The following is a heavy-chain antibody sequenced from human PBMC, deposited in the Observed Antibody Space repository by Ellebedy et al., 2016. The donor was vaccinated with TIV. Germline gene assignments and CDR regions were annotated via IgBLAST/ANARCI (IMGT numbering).Heavy chain of an antibody. J-gene: IGHJ4*02. D-gene: IGHD6-13*01. Sequence: GESLKISCGASGFSFSTHGMHWVRQGPDRGLEWVAVTSSDGSYKNYAVSVRGRFTISRDNSKSTLYLEMNSLRLEDTGVYYCARDSGYTDTWYPGYWGQGTLVTVSS. V-gene: IGHV3-30*03. CDR3: ARDSGYTDTWYPGY. CDR1: GFSFSTHG. CDR2: TSSDGSYK.